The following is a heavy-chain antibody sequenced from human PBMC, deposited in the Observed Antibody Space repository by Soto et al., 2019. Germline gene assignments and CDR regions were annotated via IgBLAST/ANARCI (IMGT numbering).Heavy chain of an antibody. CDR3: AKVRSPDIVVVPAAMYFDY. CDR2: ISGSGGST. D-gene: IGHD2-2*01. Sequence: GRSLRLSCAASGFTFSSYAMSWVRQAPGKGLEWVSAISGSGGSTYYADSVKGRFTISRDNSKNTLYLQMNSLRAEDTAVYYCAKVRSPDIVVVPAAMYFDYWGQGTLVTVSS. J-gene: IGHJ4*02. CDR1: GFTFSSYA. V-gene: IGHV3-23*01.